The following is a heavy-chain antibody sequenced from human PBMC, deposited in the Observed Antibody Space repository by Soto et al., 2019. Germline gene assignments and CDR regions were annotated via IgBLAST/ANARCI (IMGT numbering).Heavy chain of an antibody. CDR2: INAGNGNT. Sequence: GAPGKVCSKASGYTFPSYAIPWGGQAPGQKLEWMGWINAGNGNTKYSQKFQGRVTITRDTSASTAYMELSSLRSEDTAVYYCAREGRWEPLYFDYWGQGTLVTVSS. CDR1: GYTFPSYA. CDR3: AREGRWEPLYFDY. D-gene: IGHD1-26*01. J-gene: IGHJ4*02. V-gene: IGHV1-3*01.